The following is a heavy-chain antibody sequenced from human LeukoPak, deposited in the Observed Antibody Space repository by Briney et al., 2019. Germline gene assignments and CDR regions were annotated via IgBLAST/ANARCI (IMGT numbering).Heavy chain of an antibody. CDR3: ASPVVVPAARYWFDP. V-gene: IGHV1-2*02. CDR2: INPNSGGT. J-gene: IGHJ5*02. CDR1: GYTFTGYY. Sequence: ASVKVSCKASGYTFTGYYMLWVRQAPGQGLEWMGWINPNSGGTNYAQKFQGRVTMTRDTSISTAYMEVSRLRSDATAVYYCASPVVVPAARYWFDPWGQGTLVTVSS. D-gene: IGHD2-2*01.